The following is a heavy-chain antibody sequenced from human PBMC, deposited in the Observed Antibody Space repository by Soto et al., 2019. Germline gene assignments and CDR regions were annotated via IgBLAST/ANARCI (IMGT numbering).Heavy chain of an antibody. CDR2: IYDSGST. J-gene: IGHJ4*02. D-gene: IGHD4-17*01. CDR1: SDPTSSHN. V-gene: IGHV4-59*11. CDR3: ASADYGDYEGYFDY. Sequence: SETLSLTCTVSSDPTSSHNWGWIRQTPGKGLEWIGYIYDSGSTYYNPSLKSRVTISVDSSKNQFSLKLSSVTAADTAVYYCASADYGDYEGYFDYWGQGTLVTVSS.